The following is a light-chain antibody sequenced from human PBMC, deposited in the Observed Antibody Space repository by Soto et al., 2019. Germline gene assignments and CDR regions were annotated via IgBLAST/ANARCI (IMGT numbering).Light chain of an antibody. CDR1: HYISNF. CDR3: QQSYSVWT. CDR2: GAS. J-gene: IGKJ1*01. V-gene: IGKV1-39*01. Sequence: IQMTQSPSSLSASVGESVTITCRASHYISNFLNWYQQKPGKAPILVIYGASNLESGVPSRCSGSGAGTHFTLAISSLQPEDFANYYCQQSYSVWTFGEGTNVEIK.